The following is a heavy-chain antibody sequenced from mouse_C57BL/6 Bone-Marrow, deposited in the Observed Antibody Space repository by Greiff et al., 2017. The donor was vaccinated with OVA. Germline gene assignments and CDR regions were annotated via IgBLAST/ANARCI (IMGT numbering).Heavy chain of an antibody. J-gene: IGHJ4*01. Sequence: VQLQQSGPELVKPGASVKISCKASGYSFTGYYMHWVKQSSEKSLEWIGEINPSTGGTSYNQKFKGKATLTVDKSSSTAYMQLKSLTSEDSAVYYCASPYDYDDGYYAMDYWGQGTSVTVSS. CDR1: GYSFTGYY. CDR2: INPSTGGT. V-gene: IGHV1-43*01. D-gene: IGHD2-4*01. CDR3: ASPYDYDDGYYAMDY.